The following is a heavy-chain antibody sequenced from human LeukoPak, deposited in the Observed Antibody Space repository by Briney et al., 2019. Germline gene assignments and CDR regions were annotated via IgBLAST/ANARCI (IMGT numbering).Heavy chain of an antibody. J-gene: IGHJ4*02. D-gene: IGHD4-17*01. V-gene: IGHV4-39*07. CDR3: ARAVYGDYTGVFFDY. Sequence: SETLSLTCAVSGDSINSRSYYWAWIRQPPGKGLEWIGSIYHSESTYYNPSLKSRVTISLDTSKNQFSLRLSSLTAADTAVYYCARAVYGDYTGVFFDYWGQGTLVTVSS. CDR1: GDSINSRSYY. CDR2: IYHSEST.